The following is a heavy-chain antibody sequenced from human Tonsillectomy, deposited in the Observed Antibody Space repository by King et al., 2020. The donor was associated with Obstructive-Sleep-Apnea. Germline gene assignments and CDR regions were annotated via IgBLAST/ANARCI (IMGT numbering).Heavy chain of an antibody. CDR1: GFTFSNYS. D-gene: IGHD6-13*01. V-gene: IGHV3-48*04. CDR3: ARERGSRD. Sequence: VQLVESGGALVQPGGSLRLSCAASGFTFSNYSMNWVRQVPGKGMEWVSYITGCGSTTYCADSVKGRFTISRDNANNTLYLQMNSLRVEDTAVYYCARERGSRDWGQGTLVTVSS. J-gene: IGHJ4*02. CDR2: ITGCGSTT.